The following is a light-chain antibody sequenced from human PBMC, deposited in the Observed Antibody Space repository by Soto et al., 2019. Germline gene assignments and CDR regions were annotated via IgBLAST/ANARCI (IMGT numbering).Light chain of an antibody. CDR1: QSVSSSY. J-gene: IGKJ1*01. CDR2: GAS. V-gene: IGKV3D-15*01. CDR3: QHYNSYSEA. Sequence: EIVMTQSPATLSVSPGERATLSCRASQSVSSSYLAWYQQKPGQAPRLLIYGASTRATCIPARFSGSGSGTEFTLTISSLQPDDFATYYCQHYNSYSEAFGQGTKVDIK.